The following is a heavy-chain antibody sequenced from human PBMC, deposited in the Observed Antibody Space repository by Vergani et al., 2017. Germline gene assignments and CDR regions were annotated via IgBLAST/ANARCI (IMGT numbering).Heavy chain of an antibody. V-gene: IGHV4-39*01. D-gene: IGHD3-16*02. CDR3: ARLRLYEYVWGSYRYLNYYYYGMDV. CDR2: IYYSGST. J-gene: IGHJ6*02. CDR1: GGSISSSSYY. Sequence: QLQLQESGPGLVKPSETLSLTCTVSGGSISSSSYYWGWIRQPPGKGLEWIGSIYYSGSTYYNPSLKSRVTISVDTSKNQFSLKLSSVTAADTAVYYCARLRLYEYVWGSYRYLNYYYYGMDVWGQGTTVTVSS.